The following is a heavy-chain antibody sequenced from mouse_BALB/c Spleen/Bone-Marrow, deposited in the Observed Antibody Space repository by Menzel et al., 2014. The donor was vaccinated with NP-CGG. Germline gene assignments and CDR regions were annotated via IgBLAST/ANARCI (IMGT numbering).Heavy chain of an antibody. J-gene: IGHJ2*01. CDR2: INPDSSTI. Sequence: EVKVEESGGGLVQPGGSLKLSCAASGFDFRRYWMSWVRQAPGKGLEWIGEINPDSSTINYAPSLKDKFIISRDNAKNTLYLQVSKVRSEDTALYYCARLGYYGYFDYWGQGTTLTVSS. D-gene: IGHD2-3*01. V-gene: IGHV4-1*02. CDR3: ARLGYYGYFDY. CDR1: GFDFRRYW.